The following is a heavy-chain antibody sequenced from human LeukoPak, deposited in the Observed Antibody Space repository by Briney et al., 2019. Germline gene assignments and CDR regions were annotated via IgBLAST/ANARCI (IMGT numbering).Heavy chain of an antibody. J-gene: IGHJ5*02. D-gene: IGHD3-9*01. V-gene: IGHV3-48*01. CDR2: ISYSSSTI. CDR3: ATWGLGTGSDH. CDR1: GFSFSSNS. Sequence: GGSLRLSCAASGFSFSSNSMNWVRQAPGKGLEWLSYISYSSSTIYSADSVKGRFTISRDNAKNSLYLQMNSLRAEDTAVYYCATWGLGTGSDHWGQGTLVTVSS.